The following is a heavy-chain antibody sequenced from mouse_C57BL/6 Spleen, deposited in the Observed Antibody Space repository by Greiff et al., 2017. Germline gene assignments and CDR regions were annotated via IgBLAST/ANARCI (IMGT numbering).Heavy chain of an antibody. Sequence: QVQLQQSGAELVKPGASVKISCKASGYAFSSYWMNWVKQRPGKGLEWIGQIYPGDGDTTYNGKFKGKATLTADKSSSTAYMQLSSLTSEDSAVYFCARGDYGSSYDYWGQGTTLTVSS. CDR2: IYPGDGDT. CDR3: ARGDYGSSYDY. D-gene: IGHD1-1*01. V-gene: IGHV1-80*01. CDR1: GYAFSSYW. J-gene: IGHJ2*01.